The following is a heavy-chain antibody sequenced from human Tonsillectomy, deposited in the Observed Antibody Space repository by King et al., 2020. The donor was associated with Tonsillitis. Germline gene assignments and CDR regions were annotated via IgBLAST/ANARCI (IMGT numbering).Heavy chain of an antibody. Sequence: VQLVESGGGVVQPGGSLRLSCAASGFTFSRYGMHWVRQAPGKGLEWVAFIGYDGRDKYYADSVKGRFTISRDNSKNTLYLQMNSLRAEDTDVYYCARGGIDAFDIWGQGTMVTVSS. CDR3: ARGGIDAFDI. J-gene: IGHJ3*02. CDR1: GFTFSRYG. CDR2: IGYDGRDK. V-gene: IGHV3-30*02. D-gene: IGHD3-16*01.